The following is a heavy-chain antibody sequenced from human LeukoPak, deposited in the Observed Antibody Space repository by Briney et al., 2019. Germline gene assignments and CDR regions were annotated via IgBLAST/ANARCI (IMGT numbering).Heavy chain of an antibody. J-gene: IGHJ4*02. CDR2: IIPIFGTA. D-gene: IGHD6-6*01. V-gene: IGHV1-69*13. CDR1: GYTFTGYS. Sequence: SVKVSCKASGYTFTGYSVHWVRQAPGQGLEWMGGIIPIFGTANYAQKFQGRVTITADESTSTAYMELSSLRSEDTAVYYCARAAYSSSDFDYWGQGTLVTVSS. CDR3: ARAAYSSSDFDY.